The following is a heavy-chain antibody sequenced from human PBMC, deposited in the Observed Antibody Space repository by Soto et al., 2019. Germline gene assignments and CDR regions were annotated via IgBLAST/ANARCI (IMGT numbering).Heavy chain of an antibody. CDR1: GFTFTSSA. Sequence: SVKVSCKASGFTFTSSAMQWVRQARGQRLEWIGWIVVGSGNTNYAQKFQERVTITRDMSTSTAYMELSSLRSEDTAVYYCAAGHSVSESNNWNDEYYYKDVWGKGTTVTVSS. CDR3: AAGHSVSESNNWNDEYYYKDV. D-gene: IGHD1-20*01. CDR2: IVVGSGNT. J-gene: IGHJ6*03. V-gene: IGHV1-58*02.